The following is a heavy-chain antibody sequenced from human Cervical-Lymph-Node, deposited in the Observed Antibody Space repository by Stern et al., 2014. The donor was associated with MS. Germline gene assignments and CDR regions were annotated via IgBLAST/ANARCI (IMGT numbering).Heavy chain of an antibody. CDR2: TNPNSGDS. CDR3: ARERGRAGPAMADY. Sequence: DQLVESGAEVKKPGASVKVSCKAAGYSFTGNYIHWLGQAPGQGLEWMGRTNPNSGDSNYALKFQGRVTMPRDPSISTAYMNLNRLGIDDTAVYYCARERGRAGPAMADYWGQGTLVTVSS. J-gene: IGHJ4*02. D-gene: IGHD5-18*01. V-gene: IGHV1-2*06. CDR1: GYSFTGNY.